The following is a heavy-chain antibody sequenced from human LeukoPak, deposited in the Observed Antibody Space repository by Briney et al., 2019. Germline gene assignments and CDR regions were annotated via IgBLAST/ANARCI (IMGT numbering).Heavy chain of an antibody. V-gene: IGHV3-30*18. CDR1: GFTFSSYG. CDR2: ISYDGSNK. Sequence: GGSLRLSCAASGFTFSSYGMHWVRQAPGKGLEWVAVISYDGSNKYYADSVKGRFTISRDNSKNTLYLQMNSLRAEDTAVYYCANGPRSGYDLYYFDYWGQGTLVTVSS. CDR3: ANGPRSGYDLYYFDY. D-gene: IGHD3-22*01. J-gene: IGHJ4*02.